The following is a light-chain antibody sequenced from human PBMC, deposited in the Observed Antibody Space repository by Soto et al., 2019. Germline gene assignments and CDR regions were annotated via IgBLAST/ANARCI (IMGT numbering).Light chain of an antibody. CDR1: RGISHY. CDR3: QQYDNLPIT. Sequence: DVQMTQSPSSRSASVGDRVTITCQAVRGISHYLKWYQQKPGKAPKLLIYDASNLDTGVPSRFSGSGSGTDFTFTITSLQPEDVETYFCQQYDNLPITFGQGTRLEIK. J-gene: IGKJ5*01. V-gene: IGKV1-33*01. CDR2: DAS.